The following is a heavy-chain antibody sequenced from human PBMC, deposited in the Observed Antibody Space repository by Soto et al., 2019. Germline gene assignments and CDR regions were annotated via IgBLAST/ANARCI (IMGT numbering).Heavy chain of an antibody. V-gene: IGHV1-2*02. J-gene: IGHJ4*02. Sequence: ASVKVACKASGYTFSDYYIHWVRQAPGKGLEWMGWINPNSCGTKYAPTFQGGVTMTSHTPITTASMELSRLSPGDTAVYYCAREPATAKTEGVDFCDQGTLVTVYS. CDR3: AREPATAKTEGVDF. CDR1: GYTFSDYY. CDR2: INPNSCGT. D-gene: IGHD1-1*01.